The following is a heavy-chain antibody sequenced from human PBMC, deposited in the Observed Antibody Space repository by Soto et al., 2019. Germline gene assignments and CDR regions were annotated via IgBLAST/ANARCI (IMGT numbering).Heavy chain of an antibody. J-gene: IGHJ4*02. CDR3: AKSMFSGPETGPGGWVY. Sequence: GGSLRLSCAASGFTFSSYAMSWVRQAPGKGLEWVSAISGSGGSTYYADSVKGRFTISRDNSKNTLYLQMNSLRAEDTAVYYCAKSMFSGPETGPGGWVYWGQGTLVTVSS. CDR2: ISGSGGST. V-gene: IGHV3-23*01. D-gene: IGHD2-8*02. CDR1: GFTFSSYA.